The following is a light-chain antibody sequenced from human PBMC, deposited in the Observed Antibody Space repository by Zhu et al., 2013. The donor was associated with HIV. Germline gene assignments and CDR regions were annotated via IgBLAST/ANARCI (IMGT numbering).Light chain of an antibody. CDR1: ENLLFSNANTF. J-gene: IGKJ2*01. V-gene: IGKV2-30*01. CDR3: MQALQTPL. Sequence: VLTQSPPSLSVTLGQPASMSCKSSENLLFSNANTFLHWFHQRPGQYPRRLIYQVSNRAAGVPDRFNGSGSGTDFTLKISRVEAEDVGVYYCMQALQTPLFGQGTKLEIK. CDR2: QVS.